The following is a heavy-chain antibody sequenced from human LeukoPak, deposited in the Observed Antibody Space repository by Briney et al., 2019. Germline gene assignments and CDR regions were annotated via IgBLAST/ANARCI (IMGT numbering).Heavy chain of an antibody. CDR3: AIGGAARPYY. D-gene: IGHD6-6*01. Sequence: GASVKVSCKASGYTFTGYAISWVRQAPGQGLERMGGIIPIFGTANYAQKFQGRVTITADESTSTAYMELSSLRSEDTAVYYCAIGGAARPYYWGQGTLVTVSS. CDR1: GYTFTGYA. V-gene: IGHV1-69*13. J-gene: IGHJ4*02. CDR2: IIPIFGTA.